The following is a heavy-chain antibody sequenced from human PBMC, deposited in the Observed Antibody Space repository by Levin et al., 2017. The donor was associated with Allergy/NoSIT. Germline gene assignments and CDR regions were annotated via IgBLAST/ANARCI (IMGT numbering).Heavy chain of an antibody. J-gene: IGHJ4*02. CDR1: GFSINVFW. CDR3: ARGLYSSGWL. CDR2: INPDSSAK. Sequence: GGSLRLSCAASGFSINVFWMSWVRQAPGKGLEWVADINPDSSAKYYVDSVKGRFSISRDNAKNSLYLQMNSLRGEDTAMYYCARGLYSSGWLWGQGTPVTVSS. D-gene: IGHD6-19*01. V-gene: IGHV3-7*04.